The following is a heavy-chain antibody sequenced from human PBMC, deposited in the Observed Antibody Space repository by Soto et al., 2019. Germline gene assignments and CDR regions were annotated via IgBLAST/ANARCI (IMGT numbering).Heavy chain of an antibody. CDR3: ARASTELGWSGYYSLSWFDP. D-gene: IGHD3-3*01. Sequence: GASVKVSCKASGYTFTGYYMHWVRQAPGQGLEWMGWINPNSGGTNYAQKFQGWVTMTRDTSISTAYMELSRLRSDDTAVYYCARASTELGWSGYYSLSWFDPWGQGTLVTVSS. J-gene: IGHJ5*02. CDR1: GYTFTGYY. CDR2: INPNSGGT. V-gene: IGHV1-2*04.